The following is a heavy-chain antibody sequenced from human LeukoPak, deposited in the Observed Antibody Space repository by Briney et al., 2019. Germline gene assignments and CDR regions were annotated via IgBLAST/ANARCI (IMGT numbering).Heavy chain of an antibody. CDR1: GGSFSGYY. D-gene: IGHD3-22*01. J-gene: IGHJ4*02. Sequence: PSETLSLTCAVYGGSFSGYYWSWIRQPPGKGLEWIGEINHSGSTNYNPSLKSRVTISVDTSKNQFSLKLSSVTAADTAVYYCARARYYYDSSGYSRSRYYFDYWGQGTLVTVSS. V-gene: IGHV4-34*01. CDR3: ARARYYYDSSGYSRSRYYFDY. CDR2: INHSGST.